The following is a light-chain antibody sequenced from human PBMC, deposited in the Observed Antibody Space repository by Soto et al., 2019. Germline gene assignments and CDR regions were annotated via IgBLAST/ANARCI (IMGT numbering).Light chain of an antibody. CDR3: QPYNNYPWT. V-gene: IGKV1-5*03. CDR2: KAS. Sequence: DIQMTQSPSTLSASVGDRVTITCRASQSISSWLAWYQQKPGKAPKLLIYKASSLESGVPSRISGSGSGTEFTLTISSLQPDDFATYYCQPYNNYPWTFGQGTKVEIK. J-gene: IGKJ1*01. CDR1: QSISSW.